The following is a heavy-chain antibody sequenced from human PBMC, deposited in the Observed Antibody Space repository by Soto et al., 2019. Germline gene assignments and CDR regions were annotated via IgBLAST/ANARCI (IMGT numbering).Heavy chain of an antibody. D-gene: IGHD5-12*01. V-gene: IGHV1-69*01. Sequence: SVKASSKASRGAYSSKASSSARQAPGQGLEWMGGIIPIFGTANYAQKFQGRVTITADESTSTAYMELSSLRSEDTAVYYCARGNNIVATLFDPWGQGTLVTVSS. CDR1: RGAYSSKA. J-gene: IGHJ5*02. CDR2: IIPIFGTA. CDR3: ARGNNIVATLFDP.